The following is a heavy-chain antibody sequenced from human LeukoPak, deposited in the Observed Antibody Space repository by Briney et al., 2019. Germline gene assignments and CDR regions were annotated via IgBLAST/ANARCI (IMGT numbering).Heavy chain of an antibody. CDR3: ARRDHHGSSAFLDY. D-gene: IGHD3-22*01. J-gene: IGHJ4*02. V-gene: IGHV1-46*01. CDR1: GYTVTSYY. CDR2: INLSDDST. Sequence: ASVKVSCKASGYTVTSYYIHWVRQAPGQGREWMGIINLSDDSTTYAQQFQGRVTMTRDTSSSTVYMELSSLRSEDTAVYYCARRDHHGSSAFLDYWGQGTLVTVSS.